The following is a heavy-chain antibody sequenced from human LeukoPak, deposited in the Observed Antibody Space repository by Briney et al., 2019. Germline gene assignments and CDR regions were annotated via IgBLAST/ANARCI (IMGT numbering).Heavy chain of an antibody. CDR2: ISSSSSYI. CDR1: GFTFSSYS. J-gene: IGHJ6*02. CDR3: ARGYCGGDCYSDYYYGMDV. V-gene: IGHV3-21*01. D-gene: IGHD2-21*02. Sequence: GGSLRLSCAASGFTFSSYSMNWVRQAPGKGLEWVSSISSSSSYIYYADSVKGRFTISRDNAKNSLYLQMNSLRAEDTAVYYCARGYCGGDCYSDYYYGMDVWGQGTTVTVSS.